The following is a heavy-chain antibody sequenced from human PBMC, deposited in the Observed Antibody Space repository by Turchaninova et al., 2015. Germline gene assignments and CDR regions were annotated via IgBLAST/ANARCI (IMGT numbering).Heavy chain of an antibody. CDR1: GFSLTTSGEG. D-gene: IGHD2/OR15-2a*01. CDR3: AHRPTSTTGNDPFDI. Sequence: QITLKESGPTLVNPTQTLTRTCPFSGFSLTTSGEGVGWIRQPPGKALEWLALIYWDDDNRYSPSLKSRLTITKDTSKNQVVLTMTNMDPVDTATYYCAHRPTSTTGNDPFDIWGQGTMVIVSS. V-gene: IGHV2-5*02. J-gene: IGHJ3*02. CDR2: IYWDDDN.